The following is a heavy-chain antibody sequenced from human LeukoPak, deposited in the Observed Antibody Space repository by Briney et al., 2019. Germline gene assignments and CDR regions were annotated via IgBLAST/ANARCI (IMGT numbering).Heavy chain of an antibody. CDR3: ARERPYYGSRTYSASFDY. Sequence: GGSLRLSCAASGFTFSDYSMNWVRQTPRKGLEWVSCISGSGSYIYYADSVKGRFTISRDNAKNSLHLQMNSLRPEDTAVYYCARERPYYGSRTYSASFDYWGQGTLVTVSS. D-gene: IGHD3-10*01. V-gene: IGHV3-21*04. CDR2: ISGSGSYI. CDR1: GFTFSDYS. J-gene: IGHJ4*02.